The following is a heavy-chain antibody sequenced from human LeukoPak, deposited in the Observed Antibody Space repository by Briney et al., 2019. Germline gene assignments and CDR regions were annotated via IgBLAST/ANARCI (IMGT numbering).Heavy chain of an antibody. CDR2: IYYSGST. Sequence: SETLSLTCTVSGGSVSSGNHYWSWIRQPPGKGLEWIGYIYYSGSTKYKPSLKSRVTISVDTSKNQFSLRLSSVTAADTAVYYCARGRYDILTGYYFYFFDYWGQGTLVTVSS. V-gene: IGHV4-61*01. D-gene: IGHD3-9*01. J-gene: IGHJ4*02. CDR3: ARGRYDILTGYYFYFFDY. CDR1: GGSVSSGNHY.